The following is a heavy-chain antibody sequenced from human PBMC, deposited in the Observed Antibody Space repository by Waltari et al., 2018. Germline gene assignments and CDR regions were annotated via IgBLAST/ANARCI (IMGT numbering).Heavy chain of an antibody. J-gene: IGHJ4*02. Sequence: QVQLQESGPGLAKPSQTLSLTRTVSGYSISSGGSSWSWIRQHPGKGLEWMGYIYYNGDTYYNPSLRNLITVSVDTSGNQFSLKLNSVTPADTAVYYCARTAVTRWAPLYFDYWGQGTLVTVSS. CDR1: GYSISSGGSS. D-gene: IGHD4-17*01. V-gene: IGHV4-31*01. CDR2: IYYNGDT. CDR3: ARTAVTRWAPLYFDY.